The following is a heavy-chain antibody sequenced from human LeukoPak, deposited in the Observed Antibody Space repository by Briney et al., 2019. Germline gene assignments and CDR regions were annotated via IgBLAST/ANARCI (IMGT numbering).Heavy chain of an antibody. V-gene: IGHV4-30-4*01. CDR2: IYYSGST. J-gene: IGHJ4*02. CDR3: ARTRLFRKNYYDSSGEDY. CDR1: GGSISSGDYY. D-gene: IGHD3-22*01. Sequence: PSETLSLTCTVSGGSISSGDYYWSWIRQPPGKGLEWIGYIYYSGSTYYNPSLKGRVTISVDTSKNQFSLKLSSVTAADTAVYYCARTRLFRKNYYDSSGEDYWGQGTLVTVSS.